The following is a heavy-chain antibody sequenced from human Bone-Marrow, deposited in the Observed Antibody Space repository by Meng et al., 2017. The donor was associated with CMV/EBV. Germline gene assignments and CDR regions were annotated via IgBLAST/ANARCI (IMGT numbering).Heavy chain of an antibody. CDR2: INHSGST. D-gene: IGHD2-2*02. CDR1: GGSFSGYY. J-gene: IGHJ6*02. V-gene: IGHV4-34*01. CDR3: AKVRPRSSPDCSSTSCYTPYYYYGMDV. Sequence: SETLSLTCAVYGGSFSGYYWSWIRQPPGKGLEWIGEINHSGSTNYNPSLKSRVTISVDTSKNQFSLKLSSVTAADTAVYYCAKVRPRSSPDCSSTSCYTPYYYYGMDVWGQGTTVTVSS.